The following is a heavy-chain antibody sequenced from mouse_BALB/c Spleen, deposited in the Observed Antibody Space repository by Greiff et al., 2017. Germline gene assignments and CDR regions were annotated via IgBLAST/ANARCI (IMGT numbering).Heavy chain of an antibody. J-gene: IGHJ2*01. CDR1: GYAFTNYL. CDR2: INPGSGGT. CDR3: ARGDYDGYFLDY. V-gene: IGHV1-54*01. D-gene: IGHD2-3*01. Sequence: QVQLQQSGAELVRPGTSVKVSCKASGYAFTNYLIEWVKQRPGQGLEWIGVINPGSGGTNYNEKFKGKATLTADKSSSTAYMQLSSLTSDDSAVYFCARGDYDGYFLDYWGQGTTLTVSS.